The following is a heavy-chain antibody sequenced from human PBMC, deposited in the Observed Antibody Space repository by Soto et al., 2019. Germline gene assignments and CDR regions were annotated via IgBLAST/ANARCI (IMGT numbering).Heavy chain of an antibody. CDR2: ISGSAGVT. D-gene: IGHD3-3*01. Sequence: EVQLLESGGGLVQPGGSLRLSCAASGFTFGHYAMTWVRQAPGKGLEWVSTISGSAGVTYYADSVKGRFTISRDNSTSTLYLQMNRLRAADTAIYYCAKDLQGGDFWSGYFSRDAFDFWGQGATVSVSS. J-gene: IGHJ3*01. CDR1: GFTFGHYA. V-gene: IGHV3-23*01. CDR3: AKDLQGGDFWSGYFSRDAFDF.